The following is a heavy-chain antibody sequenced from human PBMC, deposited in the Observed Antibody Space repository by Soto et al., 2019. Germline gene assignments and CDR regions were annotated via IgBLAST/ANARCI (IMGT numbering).Heavy chain of an antibody. V-gene: IGHV1-18*01. CDR3: ARDVGNGGAFDI. J-gene: IGHJ3*02. CDR1: GGTFSSYG. CDR2: ISAYNGNT. Sequence: ASLKVSCKASGGTFSSYGISWVRQAPGQGLEWMGWISAYNGNTNYAQKLQGRVTMTTDTSTSTAYMELRSLRSDDTAVYYCARDVGNGGAFDIWGQGTKVTVSS. D-gene: IGHD1-1*01.